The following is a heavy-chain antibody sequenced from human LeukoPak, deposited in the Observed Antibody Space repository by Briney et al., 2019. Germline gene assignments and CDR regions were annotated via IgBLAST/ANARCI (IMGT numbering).Heavy chain of an antibody. Sequence: GASVKVSCTASGYTFTGYYMHWVRQAPGQGLEWMGIINPSGGSTSYAQKFQGRVTMTRDTSTSTVYMELSSLRSEDTAVYYCARVPYSREYDYWGQGTLVTVSS. D-gene: IGHD3-22*01. CDR2: INPSGGST. V-gene: IGHV1-46*01. J-gene: IGHJ4*02. CDR1: GYTFTGYY. CDR3: ARVPYSREYDY.